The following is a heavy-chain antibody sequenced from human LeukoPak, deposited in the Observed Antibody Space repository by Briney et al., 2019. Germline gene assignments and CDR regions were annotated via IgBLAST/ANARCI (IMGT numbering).Heavy chain of an antibody. J-gene: IGHJ5*02. CDR1: GGSISSSSYY. Sequence: SETLSLTCTVSGGSISSSSYYWGWIRQPPGKGLEWIGSIYYSGSTYYNPSLKSRVTISVDTSKNQFSLKLSSVTASDTAVYYCARGQQLWGWFDPWGQGTLVTVSS. D-gene: IGHD5-18*01. CDR2: IYYSGST. V-gene: IGHV4-39*07. CDR3: ARGQQLWGWFDP.